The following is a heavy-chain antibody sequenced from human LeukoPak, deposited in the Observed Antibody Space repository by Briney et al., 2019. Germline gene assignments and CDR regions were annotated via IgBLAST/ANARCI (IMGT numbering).Heavy chain of an antibody. CDR3: ANFKPPAPDALDI. CDR1: GFTFSTYS. D-gene: IGHD1-14*01. CDR2: ISGGGSTI. V-gene: IGHV3-48*01. J-gene: IGHJ3*02. Sequence: GGSLRLSCAASGFTFSTYSMNWVRQAPGRGLEWLSYISGGGSTIYYADSVKGRSTISRDNAKNSVSLQMNSLRAEDTAVYYCANFKPPAPDALDIWGQGTMITVSS.